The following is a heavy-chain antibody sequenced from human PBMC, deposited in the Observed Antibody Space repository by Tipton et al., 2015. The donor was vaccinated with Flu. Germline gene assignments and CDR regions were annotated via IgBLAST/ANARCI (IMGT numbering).Heavy chain of an antibody. CDR1: GGSISSGGYY. V-gene: IGHV4-31*03. Sequence: TLSLTCTVSGGSISSGGYYWSWIRQHPGKGLEWIGYIYYSGSTYYNPSLKSRVTISVDTSKNQFSLKLSSVTAADTAVYYCARGWATEYFQHWGQGTLVTVSS. CDR3: ARGWATEYFQH. D-gene: IGHD5-12*01. J-gene: IGHJ1*01. CDR2: IYYSGST.